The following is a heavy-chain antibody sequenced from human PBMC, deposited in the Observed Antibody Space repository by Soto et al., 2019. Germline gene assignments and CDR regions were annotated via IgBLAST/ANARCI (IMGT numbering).Heavy chain of an antibody. V-gene: IGHV4-59*08. CDR2: IYYSGST. J-gene: IGHJ4*02. Sequence: PSETLSLTCTVSGGSISSYYWSWIRQPPGKGLEWIGYIYYSGSTNYNPSLKSRVTISVDTSKNQFSLKLSSVTAADTAVYYCARLPRGSSWDFFDYWGQGTLVTVSS. D-gene: IGHD6-13*01. CDR1: GGSISSYY. CDR3: ARLPRGSSWDFFDY.